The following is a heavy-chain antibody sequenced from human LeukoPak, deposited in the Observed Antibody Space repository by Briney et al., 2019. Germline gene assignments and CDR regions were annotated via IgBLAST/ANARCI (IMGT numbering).Heavy chain of an antibody. D-gene: IGHD2-15*01. CDR3: ARCAHGPWGGSCYLDY. CDR1: GYTFTSYG. Sequence: ASVKVSCQASGYTFTSYGISWVRQAPGQGLEWMGWISAYNGNTNYAQKLQGRVTMTTDTSTSTAYMELRSLRSDDTAVYYCARCAHGPWGGSCYLDYWGQGTLVTVSS. CDR2: ISAYNGNT. V-gene: IGHV1-18*01. J-gene: IGHJ4*02.